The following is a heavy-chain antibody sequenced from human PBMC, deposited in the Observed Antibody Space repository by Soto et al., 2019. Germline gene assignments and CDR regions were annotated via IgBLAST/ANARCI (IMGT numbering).Heavy chain of an antibody. Sequence: SETLSLTCAVSGGSISSSNWWSWVRQPPGKGLEWIGEIYHSGSTNYNPSLKSRVTISVDTSKNQFSLKLSSVTAADTAVYYCAITSRELELEDPYYFDYWGQGTLVTVSS. CDR2: IYHSGST. V-gene: IGHV4-4*02. J-gene: IGHJ4*02. CDR1: GGSISSSNW. CDR3: AITSRELELEDPYYFDY. D-gene: IGHD1-7*01.